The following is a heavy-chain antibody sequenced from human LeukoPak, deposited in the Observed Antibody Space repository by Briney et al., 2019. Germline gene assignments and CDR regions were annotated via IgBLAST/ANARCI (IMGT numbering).Heavy chain of an antibody. J-gene: IGHJ4*02. D-gene: IGHD2-2*01. CDR3: AREMPKASYYFDY. CDR1: GGTFSSYA. CDR2: IIPIFGTA. Sequence: SVKVSCKASGGTFSSYAISWVRQAPGQGLEWMGGIIPIFGTANYAQKFQGRVTITADESTSTAYMELSSLRSEDTAVYYCAREMPKASYYFDYWGQGTLVTVSS. V-gene: IGHV1-69*13.